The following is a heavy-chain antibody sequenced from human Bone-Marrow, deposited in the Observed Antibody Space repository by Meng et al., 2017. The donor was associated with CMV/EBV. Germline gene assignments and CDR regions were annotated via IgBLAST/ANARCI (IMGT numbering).Heavy chain of an antibody. V-gene: IGHV3-13*01. CDR1: GFTFSSYA. Sequence: GESLKISCAASGFTFSSYAMHWVRQAPGKGLEWVSAIGTAYNTYYPASVRGRFTISRENAKNSLYLQMNSLTAADTAVYYCARRPELVQDLGFDPWGQGTLVTVSS. D-gene: IGHD6-13*01. CDR3: ARRPELVQDLGFDP. CDR2: IGTAYNT. J-gene: IGHJ5*02.